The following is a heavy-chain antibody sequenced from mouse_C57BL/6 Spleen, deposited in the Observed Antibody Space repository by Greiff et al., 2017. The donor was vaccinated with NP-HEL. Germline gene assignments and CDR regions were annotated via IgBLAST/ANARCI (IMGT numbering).Heavy chain of an antibody. CDR3: ARSYYGSSYYAMDY. CDR1: GYAFSSSW. CDR2: IYPGDGDT. D-gene: IGHD1-1*01. J-gene: IGHJ4*01. Sequence: VQLQQPGPELVKPGASVKISCKASGYAFSSSWMNWVKQRPGKGLEWIGRIYPGDGDTNYNGKFKGKATLTADKSSSTAYMQLSSLTSEDSAVYFCARSYYGSSYYAMDYWGQGTSVTVSS. V-gene: IGHV1-82*01.